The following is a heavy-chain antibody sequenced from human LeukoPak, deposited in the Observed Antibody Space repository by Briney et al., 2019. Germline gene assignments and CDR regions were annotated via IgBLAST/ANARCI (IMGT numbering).Heavy chain of an antibody. J-gene: IGHJ6*03. CDR3: ARVHWDIVVVPAAEVGYMDV. CDR2: MNPNSGNT. CDR1: GYTFTSYD. D-gene: IGHD2-2*01. Sequence: ASVKVSCKASGYTFTSYDINWGRQATGQGLEWMGWMNPNSGNTGYAQKFQGRVTITRNTSISTAYMELSSLRSEDTAVYYCARVHWDIVVVPAAEVGYMDVWGKGTTVTVSS. V-gene: IGHV1-8*03.